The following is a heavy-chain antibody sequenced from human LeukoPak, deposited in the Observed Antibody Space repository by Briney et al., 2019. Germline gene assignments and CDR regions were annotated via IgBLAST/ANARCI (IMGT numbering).Heavy chain of an antibody. CDR2: ISWDGGST. CDR3: AKDMAAYYYASGNIDY. CDR1: GFTFDDYA. J-gene: IGHJ4*02. V-gene: IGHV3-43D*03. D-gene: IGHD3-10*01. Sequence: PGGSLRLSCAASGFTFDDYAMHWVRQAPGKGLEWVSLISWDGGSTYCADSVKGRFTISRDNSKNSLYLQMNSLRAEDTALYYCAKDMAAYYYASGNIDYWGQGTLVTVSS.